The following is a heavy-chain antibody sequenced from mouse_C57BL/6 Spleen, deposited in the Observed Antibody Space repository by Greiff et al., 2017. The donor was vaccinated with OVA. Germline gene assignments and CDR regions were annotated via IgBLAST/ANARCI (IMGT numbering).Heavy chain of an antibody. CDR2: ISGGGGNT. CDR3: GRHGVVTTSRGYYAMDY. J-gene: IGHJ4*01. V-gene: IGHV5-9*01. D-gene: IGHD2-2*01. Sequence: EVMLVESGGGLVKPGGSLKLSCAASGFTFSSYTMSWVRQTPEKRLEWVATISGGGGNTYYPDSVKGRFTISRDNAKNTLYLQMSELRAEDTALYDCGRHGVVTTSRGYYAMDYWGQGASVTGSS. CDR1: GFTFSSYT.